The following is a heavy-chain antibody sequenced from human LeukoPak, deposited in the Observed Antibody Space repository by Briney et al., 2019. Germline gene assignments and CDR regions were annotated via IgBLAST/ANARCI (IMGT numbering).Heavy chain of an antibody. V-gene: IGHV4-59*02. J-gene: IGHJ5*02. CDR3: ARWMYYYDDTGFDP. CDR1: GGSASDYY. D-gene: IGHD3-22*01. CDR2: IFYSGST. Sequence: SQTLSLTCTVSGGSASDYYWGWIRQPPGKGLEFIGYIFYSGSTNYNPSLKSRVTISADTSTNQFSLELSSVTAADTAVYYCARWMYYYDDTGFDPWGQGTLVTVSS.